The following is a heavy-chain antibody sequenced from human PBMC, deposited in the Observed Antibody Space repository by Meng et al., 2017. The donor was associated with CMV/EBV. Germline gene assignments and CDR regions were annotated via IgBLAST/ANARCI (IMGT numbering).Heavy chain of an antibody. Sequence: GESLKISCAASGFTFSDYYMSWIRQAPGKGLEWVSYISSSGSTIYYADSVKGRFTISRDNAKNSLYLQMNSLRAEDTAVYYCVSGGGKVRFDPWGQGTLVTVSS. CDR1: GFTFSDYY. CDR2: ISSSGSTI. V-gene: IGHV3-11*04. J-gene: IGHJ5*02. CDR3: VSGGGKVRFDP.